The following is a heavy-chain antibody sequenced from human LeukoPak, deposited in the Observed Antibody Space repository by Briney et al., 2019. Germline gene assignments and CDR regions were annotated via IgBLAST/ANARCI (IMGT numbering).Heavy chain of an antibody. J-gene: IGHJ5*02. CDR2: IYPGDSDT. Sequence: GESLKISFQGSCYRFTSYWIGWVRPMPGKGLEWMGIIYPGDSDTRYSPSFQGQVTISADKSISTAYLQWSSLKASDTAMYYCARQLNCSSTSCYDWFDPWGQGTLVTVSS. V-gene: IGHV5-51*01. CDR3: ARQLNCSSTSCYDWFDP. CDR1: CYRFTSYW. D-gene: IGHD2-2*01.